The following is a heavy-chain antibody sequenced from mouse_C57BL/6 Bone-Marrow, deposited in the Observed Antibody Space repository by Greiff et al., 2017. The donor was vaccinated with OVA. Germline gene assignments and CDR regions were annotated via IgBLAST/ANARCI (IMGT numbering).Heavy chain of an antibody. D-gene: IGHD2-3*01. CDR1: GYTFTDYN. V-gene: IGHV1-18*01. CDR2: INPNNGGT. CDR3: ARDDGYYDWYFDV. Sequence: EVQRVESGPELVKPGASVKIPCKASGYTFTDYNMDWVKQSHGKSLEWIGDINPNNGGTIYNQKFKGKATLTVDTSSSTAYMELRSLTSEDTAVYYCARDDGYYDWYFDVWGTGTTVTVSS. J-gene: IGHJ1*03.